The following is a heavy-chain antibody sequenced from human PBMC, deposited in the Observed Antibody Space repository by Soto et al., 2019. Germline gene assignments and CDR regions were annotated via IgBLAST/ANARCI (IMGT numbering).Heavy chain of an antibody. Sequence: TGGSLRLSCAVSGFICSSYDMSWVRQAPGKRLEWVSTILVGGSTHYEDSVKGRFTISRDTSKNTVYLQMNSLTAGDTAVYYCAKATATGGGAFEICGQGTMVTVSS. V-gene: IGHV3-23*01. J-gene: IGHJ3*02. CDR2: ILVGGST. CDR1: GFICSSYD. D-gene: IGHD2-8*02. CDR3: AKATATGGGAFEI.